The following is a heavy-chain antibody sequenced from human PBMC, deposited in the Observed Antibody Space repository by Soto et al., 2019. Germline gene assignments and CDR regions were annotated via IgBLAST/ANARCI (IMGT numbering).Heavy chain of an antibody. CDR1: GFTFSSYG. Sequence: QVQLVESGGGVVQPGRSLRLSCAASGFTFSSYGMHWVRQAPGKGLEWVAVIWYDGSNKYYADSVKGRFTISRDNSKNTLYLQMNSLRAEDTAVYYCARPRDSSGWCSDAFDNWGQGTMVTVSS. CDR2: IWYDGSNK. D-gene: IGHD6-19*01. V-gene: IGHV3-33*01. J-gene: IGHJ3*02. CDR3: ARPRDSSGWCSDAFDN.